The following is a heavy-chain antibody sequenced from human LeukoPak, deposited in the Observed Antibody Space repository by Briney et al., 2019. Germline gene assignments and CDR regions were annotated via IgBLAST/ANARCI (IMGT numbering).Heavy chain of an antibody. Sequence: SVKVSCKASGDTFNNFAISWVRQAPGQGLEWMGGIIPTFGTANYAQKFQSRVTITADESTSTVYMELSSLRFEDTAMYYCAREHGDDLSPGGDTFDNWGQGTMVTVSS. CDR2: IIPTFGTA. CDR3: AREHGDDLSPGGDTFDN. CDR1: GDTFNNFA. J-gene: IGHJ3*02. V-gene: IGHV1-69*13. D-gene: IGHD5-12*01.